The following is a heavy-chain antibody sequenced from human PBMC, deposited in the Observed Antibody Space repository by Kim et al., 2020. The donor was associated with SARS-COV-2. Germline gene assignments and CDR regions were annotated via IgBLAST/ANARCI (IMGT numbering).Heavy chain of an antibody. D-gene: IGHD5-12*01. CDR1: GFTFSDYY. V-gene: IGHV3-11*05. CDR2: ISSSSSYT. Sequence: GGSLRLSCAASGFTFSDYYMSWIRQAPGKGLEWVSYISSSSSYTNYADSVKGRFTISRDNAKNSLYLQMNSLRAEDTAVYYCARVGSGYDSRLVFYFDYWGQGTLVTVSS. CDR3: ARVGSGYDSRLVFYFDY. J-gene: IGHJ4*02.